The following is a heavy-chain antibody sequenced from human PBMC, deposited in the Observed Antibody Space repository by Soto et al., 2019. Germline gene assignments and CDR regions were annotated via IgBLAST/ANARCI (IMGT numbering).Heavy chain of an antibody. J-gene: IGHJ6*02. CDR1: GFTFSIYS. CDR2: IMPGSSHI. CDR3: AKVSYFDWLPYPPMDV. V-gene: IGHV3-48*01. D-gene: IGHD3-9*01. Sequence: GGSLRLSCAASGFTFSIYSMNWVRQAPGKGLEWVSYIMPGSSHIFYADSVKGRFTISRDNAKNSLYLQMNSLRAEDTAVYYCAKVSYFDWLPYPPMDVWGQGTTVTVSS.